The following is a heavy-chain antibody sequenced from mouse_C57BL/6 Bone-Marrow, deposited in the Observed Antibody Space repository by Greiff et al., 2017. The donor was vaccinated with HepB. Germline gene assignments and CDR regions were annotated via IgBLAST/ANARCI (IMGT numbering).Heavy chain of an antibody. CDR1: GYSITSGYY. CDR3: ATFYDGDWGYFDV. J-gene: IGHJ1*03. D-gene: IGHD2-3*01. V-gene: IGHV3-6*01. Sequence: EVQLQESGPGLVKPSQSLSLTCSVTGYSITSGYYWNWIRQFPGNKLEWMGYISYDGSNNYNPSLTNRISITRDTSKNQFFLKLNSVTTEDTATYYCATFYDGDWGYFDVWGTGTTVTVSS. CDR2: ISYDGSN.